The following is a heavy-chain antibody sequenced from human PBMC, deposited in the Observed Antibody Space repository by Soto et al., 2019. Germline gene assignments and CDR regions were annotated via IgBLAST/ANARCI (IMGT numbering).Heavy chain of an antibody. CDR3: ARGGGGGDPEYYYYYMDV. CDR1: GYTFTSYA. J-gene: IGHJ6*03. CDR2: INAGNGNT. Sequence: ASVKVSCKASGYTFTSYAMHWVRQAPGQRLEWMGWINAGNGNTKYSQKFQGRVTMTTDTSTSTAYMELRSLRSDDTAVYYCARGGGGGDPEYYYYYMDVWGKGTTVTVSS. V-gene: IGHV1-3*01. D-gene: IGHD2-21*02.